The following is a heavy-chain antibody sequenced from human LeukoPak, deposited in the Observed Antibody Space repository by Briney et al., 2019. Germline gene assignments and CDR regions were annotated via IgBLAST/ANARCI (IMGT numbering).Heavy chain of an antibody. Sequence: SGGSLRLSCIASGFTFSSYTMSWVRRAPGKGLEWVSSISSSSSYIYYADSVKGRFTISRDNAKNSPYLQMNSLRAEDTAVYYCARGDDAFDIWGQGTMVTVSS. CDR1: GFTFSSYT. D-gene: IGHD2-21*02. V-gene: IGHV3-21*01. J-gene: IGHJ3*02. CDR2: ISSSSSYI. CDR3: ARGDDAFDI.